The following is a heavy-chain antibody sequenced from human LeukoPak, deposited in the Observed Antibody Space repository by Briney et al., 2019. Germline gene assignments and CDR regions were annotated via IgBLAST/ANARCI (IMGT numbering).Heavy chain of an antibody. V-gene: IGHV1-2*02. CDR3: ARDKSIAARQGGANFDY. CDR2: INPNSGGT. CDR1: GYTFTGYY. Sequence: ASVKVSCKASGYTFTGYYMHWVRQAPGQGLEWMGWINPNSGGTNYAQKFQGRVTMTRDTSISTAYMELSSLRSEDTAVYYCARDKSIAARQGGANFDYWGQGTLVTVSS. J-gene: IGHJ4*02. D-gene: IGHD6-6*01.